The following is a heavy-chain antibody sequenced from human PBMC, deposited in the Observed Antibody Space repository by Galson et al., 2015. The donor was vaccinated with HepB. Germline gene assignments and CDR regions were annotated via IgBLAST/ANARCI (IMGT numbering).Heavy chain of an antibody. CDR3: AKDQGFAYCGGDCYREGYYYYYGMDV. J-gene: IGHJ6*02. CDR2: IRYDGSNK. V-gene: IGHV3-30*02. CDR1: GFTFSSYG. Sequence: SLRLSCAASGFTFSSYGMHWVRQAPGKGLEWVAFIRYDGSNKYYADSVKGRFTISRDNSKNTLYLQMNSLRAEDTAVYYCAKDQGFAYCGGDCYREGYYYYYGMDVWGQGTTVTVSS. D-gene: IGHD2-21*02.